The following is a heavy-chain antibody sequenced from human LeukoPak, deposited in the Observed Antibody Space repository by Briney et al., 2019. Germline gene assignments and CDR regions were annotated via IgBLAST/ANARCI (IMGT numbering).Heavy chain of an antibody. V-gene: IGHV3-30-3*01. D-gene: IGHD6-13*01. CDR1: GFTFSSYA. J-gene: IGHJ4*02. Sequence: PGGSLRLSCAASGFTFSSYAMHWVRQAPGKGLEWVAVISYDGSNKYYADSVKGRFTISRDNSKNTLYLQMNSLRAEDTAVYYCARDFGIAAAGTFDYWGQGTLVTVSS. CDR2: ISYDGSNK. CDR3: ARDFGIAAAGTFDY.